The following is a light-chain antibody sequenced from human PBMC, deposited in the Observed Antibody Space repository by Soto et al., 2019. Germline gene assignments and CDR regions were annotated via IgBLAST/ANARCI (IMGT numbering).Light chain of an antibody. CDR2: LSSDGSH. Sequence: QSVLTQSPSASASLGASVKLTCTLRSGHSSYAIAWHQQQPEKGPLYLMKLSSDGSHSKGDGIPDRFSGSSSGAERYLTISGLQSEDEADYYLQTWGTGLVVFGGGTKLTVL. CDR1: SGHSSYA. J-gene: IGLJ2*01. V-gene: IGLV4-69*01. CDR3: QTWGTGLVV.